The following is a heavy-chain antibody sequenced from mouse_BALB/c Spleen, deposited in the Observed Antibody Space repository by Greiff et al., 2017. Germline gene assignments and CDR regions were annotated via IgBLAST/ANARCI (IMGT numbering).Heavy chain of an antibody. Sequence: EVQLVESGGGLVQPGGSRKLSCAASGFTFSSFGMHWVRQAPEKGLEWVAYISSGSSTIYYADTVKGRFTISRDNPKNTLFLQMTSLRSEDTAMYYCARYSSWGGFAYWGQGTLVTVSA. D-gene: IGHD4-1*01. CDR1: GFTFSSFG. J-gene: IGHJ3*01. CDR3: ARYSSWGGFAY. V-gene: IGHV5-17*02. CDR2: ISSGSSTI.